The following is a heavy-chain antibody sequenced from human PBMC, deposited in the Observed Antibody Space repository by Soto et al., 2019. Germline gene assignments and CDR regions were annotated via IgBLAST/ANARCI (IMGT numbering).Heavy chain of an antibody. CDR2: ISAYNGNT. Sequence: QVQLVQSGAEVKKPGASVKVSCKASGYTFTSYGISWVRQAPGQRLVWMGWISAYNGNTKYEQKLQGRVTMTTDTSTSTAYMELRSLRSDDTAVDYCARDLAVALIDYWGQGTLVTVSS. V-gene: IGHV1-18*01. CDR3: ARDLAVALIDY. D-gene: IGHD6-19*01. J-gene: IGHJ4*02. CDR1: GYTFTSYG.